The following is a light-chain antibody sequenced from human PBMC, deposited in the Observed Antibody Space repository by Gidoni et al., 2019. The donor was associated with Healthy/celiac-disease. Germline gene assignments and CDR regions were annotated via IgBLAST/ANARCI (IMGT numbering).Light chain of an antibody. Sequence: DIQMTQSPSSVSAAVGDRVTIPCRASQGISSWLAWYQQKPGKAPKLLIYAASSLQSGVPSRFSGSGSGAGFTLTISSLQPGDFATYYCQQAHIFPFTFGGGTKVEIK. CDR3: QQAHIFPFT. CDR2: AAS. V-gene: IGKV1-12*01. J-gene: IGKJ4*01. CDR1: QGISSW.